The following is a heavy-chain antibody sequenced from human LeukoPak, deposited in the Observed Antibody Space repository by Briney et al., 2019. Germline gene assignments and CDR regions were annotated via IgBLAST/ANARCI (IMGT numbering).Heavy chain of an antibody. CDR2: ISGSGGST. CDR1: GFTFSSYG. D-gene: IGHD3-22*01. Sequence: PGGSLRLSCAASGFTFSSYGMSWVRQAPGKGLEWVSAISGSGGSTYYADSVKGRFTISRDNSKNTLYLQMNSLRAEDTAVYYCAKDFHDSSGYDYWGQGTLVTVSS. V-gene: IGHV3-23*01. CDR3: AKDFHDSSGYDY. J-gene: IGHJ4*02.